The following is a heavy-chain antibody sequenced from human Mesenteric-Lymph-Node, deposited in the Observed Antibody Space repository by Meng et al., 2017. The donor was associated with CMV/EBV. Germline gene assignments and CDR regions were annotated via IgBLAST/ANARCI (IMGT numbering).Heavy chain of an antibody. CDR1: GGSFSGYY. V-gene: IGHV4-34*01. CDR2: INHSGST. CDR3: ARRKSRVVVATLDY. D-gene: IGHD2-15*01. J-gene: IGHJ4*02. Sequence: VYGGSFSGYYWSWISQPPGKGLEWIGEINHSGSTNYNPSLKSRVTISVDTSKNQFSLKLSSVTAADTAVYYCARRKSRVVVATLDYWGQGTLVTVSS.